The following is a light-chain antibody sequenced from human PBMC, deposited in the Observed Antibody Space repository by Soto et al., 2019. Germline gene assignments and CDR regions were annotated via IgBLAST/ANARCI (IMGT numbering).Light chain of an antibody. V-gene: IGKV3-11*01. CDR1: QSIRNL. CDR2: EAS. J-gene: IGKJ4*01. CDR3: QQYNNWPPLT. Sequence: VLAQSPATLSLSPGERATLSCRASQSIRNLLAWYQQKPGQAPRLLIFEASSRATGVPARISGSGSGTDFTLTISSLVPEHFAVYYCQQYNNWPPLTFGGGTKVEIK.